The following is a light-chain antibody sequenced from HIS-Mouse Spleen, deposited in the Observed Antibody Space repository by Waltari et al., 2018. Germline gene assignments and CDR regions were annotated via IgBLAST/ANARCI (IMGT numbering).Light chain of an antibody. J-gene: IGLJ3*02. V-gene: IGLV3-25*03. CDR2: KDS. CDR3: QSADSSGTGWV. Sequence: SYELTQPPSVSVSPGQTARITCSGDALPKQYAYWYQQKPGQAPVLVIYKDSERPSGIPERFSGSSSGTTVTLTIGGVQAEDEADYYCQSADSSGTGWVFGGGTKLTVL. CDR1: ALPKQY.